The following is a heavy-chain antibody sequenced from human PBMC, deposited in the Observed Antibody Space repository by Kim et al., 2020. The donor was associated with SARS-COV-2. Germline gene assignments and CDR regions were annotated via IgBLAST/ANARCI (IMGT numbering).Heavy chain of an antibody. J-gene: IGHJ4*02. CDR2: INGDGVST. V-gene: IGHV3-23*01. CDR3: AKGSDFDY. Sequence: GSLRLSCAASGFKFSNYGMTWVRQAPGKGLEWVSLINGDGVSTYSADSVKGRFTISRDNSKNTVYLQMKSLRAEDTAVYYCAKGSDFDYWGRGTLVTVSS. CDR1: GFKFSNYG.